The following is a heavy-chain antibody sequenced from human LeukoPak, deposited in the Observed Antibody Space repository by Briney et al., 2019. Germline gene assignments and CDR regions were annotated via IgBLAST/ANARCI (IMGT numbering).Heavy chain of an antibody. V-gene: IGHV4-39*01. Sequence: SETLSLTCTVSGGSISSSSYYWGWIRQPPGKGLEWIGSMYYSGSTYYNPSLKSRVTISVDTSKNQFSLKLSSVTAADMAVYYCARHTTIFGHFGYWGQGTLVTVSS. CDR1: GGSISSSSYY. D-gene: IGHD3-3*01. CDR2: MYYSGST. CDR3: ARHTTIFGHFGY. J-gene: IGHJ4*02.